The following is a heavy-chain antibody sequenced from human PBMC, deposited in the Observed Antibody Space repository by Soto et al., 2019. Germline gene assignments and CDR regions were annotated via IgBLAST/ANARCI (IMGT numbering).Heavy chain of an antibody. CDR3: ARSPAYGDYANLDT. CDR2: IYTTRSP. J-gene: IGHJ5*02. D-gene: IGHD4-17*01. Sequence: SETRARTCTVSGDSFSKYYWNWSRQPAGKGLEWIGRIYTTRSPNYNPSLKSRVTMSVDTSKNQFSLKLNLSSVTAADTAVYYCARSPAYGDYANLDTWGQGTLVTVSS. CDR1: GDSFSKYY. V-gene: IGHV4-4*07.